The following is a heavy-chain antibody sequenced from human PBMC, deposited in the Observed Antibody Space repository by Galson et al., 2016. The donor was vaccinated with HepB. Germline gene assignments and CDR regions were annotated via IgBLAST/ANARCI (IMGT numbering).Heavy chain of an antibody. V-gene: IGHV4-39*01. Sequence: SETLSLTCTVSGGSITSYTHYWGWIRQPPGKGLEWIGSIYHTGDTFYETSLRSRVTISVDTSKNQFSLNLNSVTAADTAVYYCAGHRGNGYFHDYWGRGTLVIVSS. CDR1: GGSITSYTHY. CDR2: IYHTGDT. D-gene: IGHD5-18*01. J-gene: IGHJ4*02. CDR3: AGHRGNGYFHDY.